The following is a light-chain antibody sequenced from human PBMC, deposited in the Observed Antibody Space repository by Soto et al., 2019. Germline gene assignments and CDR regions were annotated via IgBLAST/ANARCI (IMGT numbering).Light chain of an antibody. V-gene: IGLV1-40*01. J-gene: IGLJ2*01. Sequence: QSVLTQPPSVSGAPGQRVTITCTGSSSNIGARYDVHCNWYQQLPGTAPKLLIYGNSNRPSGVPDRFSGSKSGTSASLAITGLQAEDEADYYCQSYDSSLSGVLFGGGTKLTVL. CDR1: SSNIGARYD. CDR3: QSYDSSLSGVL. CDR2: GNS.